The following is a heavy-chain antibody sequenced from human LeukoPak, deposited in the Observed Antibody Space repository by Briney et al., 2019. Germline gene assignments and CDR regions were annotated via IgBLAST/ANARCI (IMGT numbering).Heavy chain of an antibody. D-gene: IGHD3-10*01. Sequence: AETLSLTCAVYGGSFSGYYWSWIRQPPGKGLEWIGEINHSGITNYNPSLKSRVTTSVDTSKNLFSLKLSSVTAADTALYYCARGLYGVTMVRGVHKRDYYYYCGMDVWGQGTTVTV. CDR2: INHSGIT. J-gene: IGHJ6*02. CDR1: GGSFSGYY. CDR3: ARGLYGVTMVRGVHKRDYYYYCGMDV. V-gene: IGHV4-34*01.